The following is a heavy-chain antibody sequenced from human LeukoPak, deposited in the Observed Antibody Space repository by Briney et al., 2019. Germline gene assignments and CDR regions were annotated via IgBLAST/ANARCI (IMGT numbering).Heavy chain of an antibody. CDR3: ANDGAPGYYYDSSSYPAFDY. Sequence: PGGSLRLSCAASGFTFSSYAMSWVRQAPGEGLEWVSAIRGSGGSTYYADSVKGRFTISRDNSKNTLYLQMNSLRAEDTAVYYCANDGAPGYYYDSSSYPAFDYWGQGTLVTVSS. J-gene: IGHJ4*02. V-gene: IGHV3-23*01. CDR2: IRGSGGST. CDR1: GFTFSSYA. D-gene: IGHD3-22*01.